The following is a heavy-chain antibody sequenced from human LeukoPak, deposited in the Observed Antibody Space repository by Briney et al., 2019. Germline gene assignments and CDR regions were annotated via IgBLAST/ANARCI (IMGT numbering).Heavy chain of an antibody. D-gene: IGHD6-19*01. J-gene: IGHJ4*02. CDR3: ARAHQQWLPNY. CDR1: GYTFTDYY. V-gene: IGHV1-2*02. Sequence: ASVPVSCKASGYTFTDYYMHWVRQAPGQGLEWMGWINPNSGGTNYAQKFQGRVTMTRDTSISTAYMELSSLRSDDTAMFYCARAHQQWLPNYWGQGTLVTVSP. CDR2: INPNSGGT.